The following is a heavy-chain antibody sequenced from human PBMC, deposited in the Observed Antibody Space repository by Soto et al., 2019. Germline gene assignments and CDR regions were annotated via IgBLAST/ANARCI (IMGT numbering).Heavy chain of an antibody. D-gene: IGHD6-13*01. V-gene: IGHV1-18*04. CDR3: ARSAAAPRSSRVGRFDY. CDR2: ISADNGNT. CDR1: GYTFTSYG. J-gene: IGHJ4*02. Sequence: QVQLVQSGAEVKKPGASVKVSCKASGYTFTSYGISWVRQAPGQGLEWMGWISADNGNTNYAQKLQGRVTMTTDTSTSTAYMELRSLRSDDTAVYYCARSAAAPRSSRVGRFDYWGQGTLVTVSS.